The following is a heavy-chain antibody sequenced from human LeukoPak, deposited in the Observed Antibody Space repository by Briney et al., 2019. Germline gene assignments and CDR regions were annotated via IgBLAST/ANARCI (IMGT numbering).Heavy chain of an antibody. CDR1: GFTFSSYW. J-gene: IGHJ4*02. V-gene: IGHV3-74*01. D-gene: IGHD3-10*01. Sequence: GGSLRLSCAASGFTFSSYWMHWVRQAPGKGLVWVSRINSDGSSTNYADSVKGRFTISRDNAKNTLYLQMNSLRAEGTAVYYCASRGYYGSGSYSLDYWGQGTLVTVSS. CDR2: INSDGSST. CDR3: ASRGYYGSGSYSLDY.